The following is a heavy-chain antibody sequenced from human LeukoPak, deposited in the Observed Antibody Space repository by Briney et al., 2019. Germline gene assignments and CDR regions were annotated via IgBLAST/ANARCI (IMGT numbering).Heavy chain of an antibody. D-gene: IGHD6-6*01. CDR3: ASIPSYYFDY. Sequence: SETLSLTCTVSGGSISSGGYYWSWTRQPPGKGLEWIGYIYHSGSTYYNPSLKSRVTISIDRSKNQFFLNLSSVTAADTAVYYCASIPSYYFDYWGQGTLVTVSS. CDR2: IYHSGST. J-gene: IGHJ4*02. CDR1: GGSISSGGYY. V-gene: IGHV4-30-2*01.